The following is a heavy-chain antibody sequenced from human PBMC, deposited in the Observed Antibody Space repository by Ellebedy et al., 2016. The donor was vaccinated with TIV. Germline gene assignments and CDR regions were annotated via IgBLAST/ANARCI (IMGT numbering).Heavy chain of an antibody. V-gene: IGHV4-59*08. CDR1: GGSISSYY. J-gene: IGHJ4*02. CDR2: IYYSGST. D-gene: IGHD4-17*01. Sequence: SETLSLTXTVSGGSISSYYWSWIRQPPGRGLEWIGYIYYSGSTNYNPSLKSRVTISVDTSKNQFSLKLSSVTAADTAVYYCARHQDYGDYGPYFDYWGQGTLVTVSS. CDR3: ARHQDYGDYGPYFDY.